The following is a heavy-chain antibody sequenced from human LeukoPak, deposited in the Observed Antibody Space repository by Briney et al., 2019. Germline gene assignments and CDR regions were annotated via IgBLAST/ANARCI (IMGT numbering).Heavy chain of an antibody. J-gene: IGHJ6*02. CDR1: GFTFSSYS. Sequence: PGGSLRLSCAASGFTFSSYSMNWVRQAPGKGLEWVSYISSSSSTIYYADSVKGRFTISRGNAKNSLYLQMNSLRAEDTAVYYCARESTIVVVVAATLYPHYGMDVWGQGTTVTVSS. D-gene: IGHD2-15*01. CDR3: ARESTIVVVVAATLYPHYGMDV. V-gene: IGHV3-48*01. CDR2: ISSSSSTI.